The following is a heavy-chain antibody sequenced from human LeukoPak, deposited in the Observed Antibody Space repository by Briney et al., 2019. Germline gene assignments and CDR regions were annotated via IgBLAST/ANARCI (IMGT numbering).Heavy chain of an antibody. Sequence: SETLSLTCTVSGGSISSYYWSWIRQPPGKGLEWIGYIYYSGSTNYNPSLKSRVTISVDTSKNQFSLKLTSVTAADTAVYYCASRYYSYYYMDVWGKGTTVIVSS. CDR2: IYYSGST. V-gene: IGHV4-59*08. CDR1: GGSISSYY. J-gene: IGHJ6*03. CDR3: ASRYYSYYYMDV.